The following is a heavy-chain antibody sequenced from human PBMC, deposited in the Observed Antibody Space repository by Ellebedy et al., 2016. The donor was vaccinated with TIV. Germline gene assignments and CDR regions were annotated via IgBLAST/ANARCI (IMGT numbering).Heavy chain of an antibody. CDR2: ISYSGST. J-gene: IGHJ4*02. CDR3: AREVVVVVPATMRYLDY. V-gene: IGHV4-59*01. D-gene: IGHD2-2*01. CDR1: SDSISSYH. Sequence: MPSETLSLTCTVSSDSISSYHWSRVRQPPGKGLEWIGYISYSGSTNYNPSLKSRVTMSLDASKNQFSLNLSAVTAADTAVYYCAREVVVVVPATMRYLDYWGQGTLVTVSS.